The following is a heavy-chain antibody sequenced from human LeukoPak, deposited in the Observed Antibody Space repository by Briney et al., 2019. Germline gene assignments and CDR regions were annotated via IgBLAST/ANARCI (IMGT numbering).Heavy chain of an antibody. Sequence: GGSLRLSCAASGFTVSSNYMSWVRQAPGKGLEWVSVIYSGGSTYYADSVMGRFTISRDNSKNTLYLQMNSLRADDTAVYYCAGSLAYCGGDCRLGDYWGQGTLVTVSS. D-gene: IGHD2-21*02. J-gene: IGHJ4*02. CDR3: AGSLAYCGGDCRLGDY. CDR1: GFTVSSNY. V-gene: IGHV3-53*01. CDR2: IYSGGST.